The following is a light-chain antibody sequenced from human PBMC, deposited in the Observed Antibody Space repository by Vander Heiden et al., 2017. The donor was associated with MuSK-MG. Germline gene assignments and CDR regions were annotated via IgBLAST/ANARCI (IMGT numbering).Light chain of an antibody. CDR2: GNT. V-gene: IGLV1-40*01. CDR3: QSHDSSLSGDVV. Sequence: QSVLTQPPSVSGAPGQRVTISCTGSSSNIGAGYDVHWYQQLPGTAPKLLIYGNTNRPSGVPDRFSGSKSGTSASLAFTGLQAEDEADYYCQSHDSSLSGDVVFGGGTKLSVL. CDR1: SSNIGAGYD. J-gene: IGLJ2*01.